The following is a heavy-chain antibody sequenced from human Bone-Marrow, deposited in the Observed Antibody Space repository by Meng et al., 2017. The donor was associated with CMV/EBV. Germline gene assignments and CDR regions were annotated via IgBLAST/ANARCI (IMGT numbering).Heavy chain of an antibody. J-gene: IGHJ4*02. D-gene: IGHD2-15*01. V-gene: IGHV1-69*05. CDR3: ARNHVVGAGPPSLDY. CDR1: GGTFSSYA. Sequence: SVKVSCKASGGTFSSYAISWVRQAPGQGLEWMGGIIPIFGTANYAQKFQGRVTMTRDTSTSTVYMELSSLRSEDTAVYYCARNHVVGAGPPSLDYWGQGTLVTVSS. CDR2: IIPIFGTA.